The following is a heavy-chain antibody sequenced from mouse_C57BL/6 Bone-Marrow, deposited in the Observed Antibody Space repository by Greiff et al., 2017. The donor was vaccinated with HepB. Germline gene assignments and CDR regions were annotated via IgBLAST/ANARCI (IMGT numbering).Heavy chain of an antibody. CDR3: ARQDSSGSAFAY. V-gene: IGHV1-82*01. D-gene: IGHD3-2*02. J-gene: IGHJ3*01. CDR2: IYPGDGDT. Sequence: VKLQQSGPELVKPGASVKISCKASGYAFSSSWMNWVKQRPGKGLEWIGRIYPGDGDTNYNGKFKGKATLTADKSSSTAYMQLSSLTSEDSAVYFCARQDSSGSAFAYWGQGTLVTVSA. CDR1: GYAFSSSW.